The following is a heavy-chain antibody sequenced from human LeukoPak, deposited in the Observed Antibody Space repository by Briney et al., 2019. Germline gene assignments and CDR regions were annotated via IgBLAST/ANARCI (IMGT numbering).Heavy chain of an antibody. D-gene: IGHD2-15*01. J-gene: IGHJ5*02. CDR1: GGSISSGGYS. CDR2: IYYSGST. V-gene: IGHV4-61*08. Sequence: SETLSLTCAVSGGSISSGGYSWSWIRQPPGKGLEWIGYIYYSGSTNYNPSLKSRVTISVDTSKNQFSLKLSSVTAADTAVYYCARGGSGWFDPRGQGTLVTVSS. CDR3: ARGGSGWFDP.